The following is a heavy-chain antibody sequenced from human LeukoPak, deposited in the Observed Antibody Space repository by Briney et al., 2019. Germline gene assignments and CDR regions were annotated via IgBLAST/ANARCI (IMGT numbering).Heavy chain of an antibody. CDR3: AKDGSTGGYSSSWYSGFAYYYYGMDV. Sequence: GGSLRLSCAASGFTFSSYAMSWVRQAPGKGQEWVSAISGSGGSTYYADSVKGRFTISRDNSKNTLYLQMNSLRAEDTAVYYCAKDGSTGGYSSSWYSGFAYYYYGMDVWGQGTTVTVSS. CDR1: GFTFSSYA. J-gene: IGHJ6*02. V-gene: IGHV3-23*01. CDR2: ISGSGGST. D-gene: IGHD6-13*01.